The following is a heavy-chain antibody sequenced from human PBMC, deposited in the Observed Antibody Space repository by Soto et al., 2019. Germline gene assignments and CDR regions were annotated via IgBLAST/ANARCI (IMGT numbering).Heavy chain of an antibody. J-gene: IGHJ4*02. Sequence: PGGSLRLSCAASGFTFSSYGMHWVRQAPGKGLEWVAVIWYDGSNKYYADSVKGRFTISRGNSKNTLYLQMNSLRAEDTAVYYCARDGSGSSHLNDYWGQGTLVTVSS. D-gene: IGHD3-10*01. CDR1: GFTFSSYG. CDR3: ARDGSGSSHLNDY. V-gene: IGHV3-33*01. CDR2: IWYDGSNK.